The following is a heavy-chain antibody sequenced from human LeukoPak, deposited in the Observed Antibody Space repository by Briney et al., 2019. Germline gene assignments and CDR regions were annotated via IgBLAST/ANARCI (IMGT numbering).Heavy chain of an antibody. Sequence: GASVKVSCKASGYTFTSYDINWVRQATGQGLEWMGWMNPNSGNTGYAQKFQGRVTITRNTSISTAYMELSSLRSEDTAVYHCARGFGYYDFWSGYYDYWGQGTLVTVSS. V-gene: IGHV1-8*03. J-gene: IGHJ4*02. CDR1: GYTFTSYD. CDR3: ARGFGYYDFWSGYYDY. CDR2: MNPNSGNT. D-gene: IGHD3-3*01.